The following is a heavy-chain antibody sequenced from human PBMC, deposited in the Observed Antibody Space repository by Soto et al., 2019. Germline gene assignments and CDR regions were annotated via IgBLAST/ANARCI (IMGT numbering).Heavy chain of an antibody. D-gene: IGHD4-17*01. J-gene: IGHJ4*02. CDR3: ARVLVYYGDYGVDY. V-gene: IGHV4-30-4*01. CDR2: IYYSGST. Sequence: QVQLQESGPGLMKPSQTLSLTCTVSGGSISSGDYYWSWIRQPPGKGLEWIGYIYYSGSTYYNPSLKSRVTISLDASKNQIFLKLSSVTSADTAVYYCARVLVYYGDYGVDYCGQGTLVTVSS. CDR1: GGSISSGDYY.